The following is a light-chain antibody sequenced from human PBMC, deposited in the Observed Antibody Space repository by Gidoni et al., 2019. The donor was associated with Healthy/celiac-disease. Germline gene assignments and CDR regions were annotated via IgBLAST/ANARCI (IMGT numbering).Light chain of an antibody. J-gene: IGLJ1*01. Sequence: QSVLTQPPSVSGTPGQRVTISCTGSSSNIGAGYYVHWYQQLPGTAPNLLLYDNSHRPSGVPDRFSGSKSGTSASLAITGLQAEDEADYYCQSYDSSLSAPYVFGTGTKVTVL. CDR2: DNS. CDR1: SSNIGAGYY. V-gene: IGLV1-40*01. CDR3: QSYDSSLSAPYV.